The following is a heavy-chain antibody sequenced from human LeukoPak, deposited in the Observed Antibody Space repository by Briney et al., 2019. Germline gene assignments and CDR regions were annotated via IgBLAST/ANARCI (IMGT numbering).Heavy chain of an antibody. D-gene: IGHD1-26*01. V-gene: IGHV1-8*03. CDR1: GYTFTSYD. CDR2: MNPNSGST. CDR3: ARVWGGIEFVY. Sequence: ASVKVSCKASGYTFTSYDINWVRQATGQGLEWMGWMNPNSGSTGYAQKFQGRGTITRNTTISTAYMELSSLRSADTAVYYCARVWGGIEFVYWGQGTLVTVSS. J-gene: IGHJ4*02.